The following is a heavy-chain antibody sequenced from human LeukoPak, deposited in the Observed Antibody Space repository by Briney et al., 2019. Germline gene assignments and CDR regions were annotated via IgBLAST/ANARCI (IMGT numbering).Heavy chain of an antibody. V-gene: IGHV3-7*01. CDR1: GFTFSSYW. Sequence: GGSLRLSCVASGFTFSSYWMNWVRQAPGKGLEWVANIKQDGSEKYYVDSVKGRFTISRDNAKNSLYLQMNSLRAEDTAVYYCARENDFWSGYSPFDYWRQGTLVTVSS. CDR2: IKQDGSEK. CDR3: ARENDFWSGYSPFDY. D-gene: IGHD3-3*01. J-gene: IGHJ4*02.